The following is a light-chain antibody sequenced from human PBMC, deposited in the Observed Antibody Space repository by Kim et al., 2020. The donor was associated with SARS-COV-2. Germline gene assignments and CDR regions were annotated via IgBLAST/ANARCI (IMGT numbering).Light chain of an antibody. CDR1: LGDVGGYYV. V-gene: IGLV2-14*03. J-gene: IGLJ2*01. CDR3: SSYAVSSTLA. Sequence: GQSITISCTGTLGDVGGYYVVSWYQHHPGKAPKLIIYDVINRPSGVSNRFSGSKSGNTASLTISGLQPEDEGTYYCSSYAVSSTLAFGGGTQLTVL. CDR2: DVI.